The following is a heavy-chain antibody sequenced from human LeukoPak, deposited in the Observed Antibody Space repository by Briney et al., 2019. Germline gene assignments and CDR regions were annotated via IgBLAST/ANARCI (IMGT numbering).Heavy chain of an antibody. CDR3: ARGTTYGGNPKNDY. CDR1: GGSISSYY. V-gene: IGHV4-59*01. Sequence: SETLSLTCTVSGGSISSYYWSWIRQPPGKGLEWIGYIYYSGSTNYNPSLKSRVTISVDTSKNQFSLKLSSVTAADTAAYYCARGTTYGGNPKNDYWGQGTLVTVSS. J-gene: IGHJ4*02. D-gene: IGHD4-23*01. CDR2: IYYSGST.